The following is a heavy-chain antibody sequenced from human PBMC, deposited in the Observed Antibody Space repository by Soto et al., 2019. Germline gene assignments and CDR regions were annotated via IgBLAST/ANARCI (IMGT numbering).Heavy chain of an antibody. CDR2: INPNSGGT. V-gene: IGHV1-2*04. J-gene: IGHJ6*02. CDR3: ARDMGRVGANYYYYGMDV. Sequence: ASVNVSCKASGYTFTGYYMHWVRQAPGQGLEWMGWINPNSGGTNYAQKFQGWVTMTRDTSISTAYMELSRLRSDDTAVYYCARDMGRVGANYYYYGMDVWGQVTTVPVSS. CDR1: GYTFTGYY. D-gene: IGHD1-26*01.